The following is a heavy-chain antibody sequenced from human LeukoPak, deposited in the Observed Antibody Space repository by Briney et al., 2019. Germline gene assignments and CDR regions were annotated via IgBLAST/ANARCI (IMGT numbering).Heavy chain of an antibody. D-gene: IGHD3-22*01. J-gene: IGHJ4*02. CDR3: ARDGGLDSSGPFDY. CDR1: GFTFSSYA. CDR2: ISYDGSNK. Sequence: GRSLRLPCAASGFTFSSYAMHWVRQAPGKGLEWVAVISYDGSNKYYADSVKGRFTISRDNSKNTLYLQMNSLRAEDTAVYYCARDGGLDSSGPFDYWGQGTLVTVSS. V-gene: IGHV3-30-3*01.